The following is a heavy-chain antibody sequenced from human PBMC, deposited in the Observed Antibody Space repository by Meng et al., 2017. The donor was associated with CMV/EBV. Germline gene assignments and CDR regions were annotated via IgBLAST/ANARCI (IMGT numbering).Heavy chain of an antibody. CDR1: GSSIRSYY. CDR3: AREEITMVRGVLNYFDY. J-gene: IGHJ4*02. V-gene: IGHV4-4*07. Sequence: GSSIRSYYWSWIRQPAGKGLEWIGRIYTSGSTNYNPSLKSRVTMSVDTSKNQFSLKLSSVTAADTAVYYCAREEITMVRGVLNYFDYWGQGTLVTVSS. D-gene: IGHD3-10*01. CDR2: IYTSGST.